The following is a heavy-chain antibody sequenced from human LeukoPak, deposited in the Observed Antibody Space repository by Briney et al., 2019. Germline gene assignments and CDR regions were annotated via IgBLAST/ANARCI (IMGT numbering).Heavy chain of an antibody. J-gene: IGHJ3*02. CDR3: AKDTPSYYDSSGYDAFDI. Sequence: GGSPRLSCAASGFTFSSYAMSWVRQAPGKGLEWVSAISGSGGSTYYADSVKGRFTISRDNSKNTLYLQMNSLRAEDTAVYYCAKDTPSYYDSSGYDAFDIWGQGTMVTVSS. CDR2: ISGSGGST. CDR1: GFTFSSYA. D-gene: IGHD3-22*01. V-gene: IGHV3-23*01.